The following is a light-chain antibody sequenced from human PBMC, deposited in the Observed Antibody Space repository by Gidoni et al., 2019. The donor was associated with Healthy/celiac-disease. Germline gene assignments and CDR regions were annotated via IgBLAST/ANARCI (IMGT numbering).Light chain of an antibody. CDR1: QSLLHSNGYNF. J-gene: IGKJ4*01. CDR3: MQALQTQLT. Sequence: DIVMTQSPLSLTVTPGEPASISCRSSQSLLHSNGYNFLDWYLQKPGQSPQLLIYLGSNRASGVPDRFSGSGSGTDFTLKISRVEAEDVGVYYCMQALQTQLTFGGXTKVEIK. V-gene: IGKV2-28*01. CDR2: LGS.